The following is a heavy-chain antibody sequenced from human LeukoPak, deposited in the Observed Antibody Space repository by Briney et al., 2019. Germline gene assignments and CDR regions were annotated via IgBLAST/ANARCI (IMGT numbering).Heavy chain of an antibody. Sequence: GGPLRLSCAASKFTFSHYGMHWLRQAPGKGLEWVAVVFNDGSNQYYADSVKGRFTVSRDNSQNMLYLQMNSLRPEDTAVYYCAKDAERGFDYSNSLQKWGQGTLVTVSS. CDR3: AKDAERGFDYSNSLQK. J-gene: IGHJ4*02. V-gene: IGHV3-33*03. D-gene: IGHD4-11*01. CDR2: VFNDGSNQ. CDR1: KFTFSHYG.